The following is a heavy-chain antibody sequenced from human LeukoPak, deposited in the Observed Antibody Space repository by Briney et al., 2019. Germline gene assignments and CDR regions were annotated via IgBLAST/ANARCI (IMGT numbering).Heavy chain of an antibody. D-gene: IGHD3-22*01. V-gene: IGHV4-59*08. J-gene: IGHJ4*02. CDR3: ARHRYDSSGYYSGLFDY. Sequence: SETLSLTCTVSGGSISSYYWSWIRQPPGKGLERIGYIYYSGSTNYNPSLKSRVTISVDTSKNQFSLKLSSVTAADTAVYYCARHRYDSSGYYSGLFDYWGQGTLVTVSS. CDR1: GGSISSYY. CDR2: IYYSGST.